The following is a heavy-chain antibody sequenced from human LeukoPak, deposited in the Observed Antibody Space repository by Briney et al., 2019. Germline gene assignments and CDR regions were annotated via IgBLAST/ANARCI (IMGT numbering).Heavy chain of an antibody. D-gene: IGHD5-24*01. CDR2: IIQDGSEK. J-gene: IGHJ4*02. CDR3: ARDAVRSGEMGRLGY. CDR1: GFTSSNYW. Sequence: GFLRLSCAASGFTSSNYWMSWVRQAPGKGLEWVANIIQDGSEKNYVDSVKGRFTVSRDNAKNSLYLQMSSLRAEDTAVFYCARDAVRSGEMGRLGYWGQGTLVTVSS. V-gene: IGHV3-7*01.